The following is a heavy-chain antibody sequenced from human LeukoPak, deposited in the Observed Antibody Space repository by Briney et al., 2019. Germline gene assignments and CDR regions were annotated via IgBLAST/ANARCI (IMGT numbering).Heavy chain of an antibody. Sequence: PGGSLRLSCAASRFTFSSYSMNGVRQAPGKGLEGVSYISSSSSTIYYADSVKGRFTISRDNAKNSLYLQMNSLRAEDTAVYYFARGRVITMVRGVLVYWGQGTLVTVSS. CDR3: ARGRVITMVRGVLVY. CDR2: ISSSSSTI. CDR1: RFTFSSYS. D-gene: IGHD3-10*01. J-gene: IGHJ4*02. V-gene: IGHV3-48*01.